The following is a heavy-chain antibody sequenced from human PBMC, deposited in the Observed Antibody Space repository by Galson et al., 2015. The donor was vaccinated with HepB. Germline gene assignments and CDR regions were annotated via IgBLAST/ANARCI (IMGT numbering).Heavy chain of an antibody. J-gene: IGHJ6*02. D-gene: IGHD3-16*01. CDR2: IYYSGST. CDR3: ARSYLGGIMITFGGPPLDV. CDR1: GGSISSGDSY. V-gene: IGHV4-30-4*01. Sequence: TLSLTCTVSGGSISSGDSYWSWIRQPPGKGLEWIGYIYYSGSTYYNPSLKSRVTISVDTSKNQFSLKLSSVTAADTAVYYCARSYLGGIMITFGGPPLDVWGQGTTVTVSS.